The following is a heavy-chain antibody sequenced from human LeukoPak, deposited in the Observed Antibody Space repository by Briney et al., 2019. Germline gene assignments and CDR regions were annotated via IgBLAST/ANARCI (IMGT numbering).Heavy chain of an antibody. CDR1: RFTFRSYA. Sequence: GGSLRLSGAASRFTFRSYAMHWVRQAPGKGLEWVAVISYDGNNKYYADSGKGRFTISRDNSKNTLYLQMNSLRPDDTAIYYCAREWGTVATPAFFDYWGQGTLVTVSS. J-gene: IGHJ4*02. D-gene: IGHD4-23*01. CDR2: ISYDGNNK. CDR3: AREWGTVATPAFFDY. V-gene: IGHV3-30*01.